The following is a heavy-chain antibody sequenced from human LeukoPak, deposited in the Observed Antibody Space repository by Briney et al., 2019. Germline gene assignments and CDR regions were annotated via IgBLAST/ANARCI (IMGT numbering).Heavy chain of an antibody. V-gene: IGHV1-18*01. J-gene: IGHJ4*01. CDR3: VRDLSCCGYCYPSDY. CDR1: VYTFTSYG. D-gene: IGHD2-21*02. CDR2: ISAYNGNT. Sequence: GASVKVSCKASVYTFTSYGISWVRQAPGQGLEWMGCISAYNGNTNYAQKLQGRVTMTTDTSTSTAYMELRSLRSDGTAVYSCVRDLSCCGYCYPSDYWGKGTMVTVSS.